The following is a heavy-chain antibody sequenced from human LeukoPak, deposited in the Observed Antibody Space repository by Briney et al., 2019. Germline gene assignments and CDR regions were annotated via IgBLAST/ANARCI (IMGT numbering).Heavy chain of an antibody. V-gene: IGHV4-4*02. CDR1: GGSISSSNW. D-gene: IGHD3-22*01. CDR3: ARVVNYDTSGYQTKNWFDP. Sequence: SGTLSLTCAVSGGSISSSNWWSWVRQPPGKGLEWIGEIYHSGSTNYNPSLKSRVTISVDKSKNQFSLKLSSVTAADTAMYYCARVVNYDTSGYQTKNWFDPWGQGTLVTVSS. J-gene: IGHJ5*02. CDR2: IYHSGST.